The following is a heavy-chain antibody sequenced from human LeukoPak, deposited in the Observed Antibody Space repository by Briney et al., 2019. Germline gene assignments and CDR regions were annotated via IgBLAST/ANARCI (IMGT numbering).Heavy chain of an antibody. CDR2: VFHSGTT. CDR1: GGSISTTNW. Sequence: SETLSLTCVVSGGSISTTNWWSWVRQFPGTGLEWIGEVFHSGTTNYNPSLQGRVTISVDKSTNYFSLELSSVTAADTAVYYCARREKYQMLYAFDLWGQGTMVTVSS. J-gene: IGHJ3*01. V-gene: IGHV4-4*02. D-gene: IGHD2-2*01. CDR3: ARREKYQMLYAFDL.